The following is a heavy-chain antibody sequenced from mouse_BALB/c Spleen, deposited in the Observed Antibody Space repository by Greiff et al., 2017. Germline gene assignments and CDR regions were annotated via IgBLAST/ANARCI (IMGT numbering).Heavy chain of an antibody. Sequence: VHLVESGPELVRPGVSVKISCKGSGYTFTDYAMHWVKQSHAKSLEWIGVISTYYGNTNYNQKFKGKATMTVDKSSSTAYMELARLTSEDSAIYYCARGGAMDYWGQGTSVTVSS. J-gene: IGHJ4*01. V-gene: IGHV1-67*01. CDR1: GYTFTDYA. CDR3: ARGGAMDY. CDR2: ISTYYGNT.